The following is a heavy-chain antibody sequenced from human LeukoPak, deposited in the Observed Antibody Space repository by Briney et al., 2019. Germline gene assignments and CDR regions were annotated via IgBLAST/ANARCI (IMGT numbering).Heavy chain of an antibody. CDR2: ISYDGSNK. CDR1: GFTFSSYS. D-gene: IGHD6-13*01. CDR3: ARDIGDSSSWHNMGAGNFDY. J-gene: IGHJ4*02. Sequence: GGSLRLSCAASGFTFSSYSMHWVRQAPGKGLEWVAVISYDGSNKYYADSVKGRFTISRDNSKNTLYLQMNSLRAEDTAVYYCARDIGDSSSWHNMGAGNFDYWGQGTLVTVSS. V-gene: IGHV3-30*03.